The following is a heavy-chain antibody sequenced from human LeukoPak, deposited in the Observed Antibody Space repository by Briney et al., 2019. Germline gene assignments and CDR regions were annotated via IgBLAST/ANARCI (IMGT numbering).Heavy chain of an antibody. J-gene: IGHJ5*02. V-gene: IGHV4-39*01. CDR3: ARQGGRVFGVVIISNWFDP. CDR1: GGSISSSSYY. CDR2: IYYSGST. D-gene: IGHD3-3*01. Sequence: PSETLSLTCTVSGGSISSSSYYWGWIRQPPGKGLEWIGSIYYSGSTYYNPSLKSRVTISVDTSKNQLSMKLSSVTAADTAVYYCARQGGRVFGVVIISNWFDPWGQGTLVTVSS.